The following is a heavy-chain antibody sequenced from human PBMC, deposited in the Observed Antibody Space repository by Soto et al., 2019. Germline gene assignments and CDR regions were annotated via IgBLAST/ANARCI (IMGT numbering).Heavy chain of an antibody. CDR1: GFTFSNAW. CDR2: IKSKTDGGTT. V-gene: IGHV3-15*07. D-gene: IGHD3-3*01. Sequence: EVQLVESGGGLVKPGGSLRLSCAASGFTFSNAWMNWVRQAPGKGLEWVGRIKSKTDGGTTDYAAPVKGRFTISRDDSKNTLYLQMNSLKTEETAVYYCTTDGVIWDFWSGQTPYYFDYWGQGTLVTVSS. CDR3: TTDGVIWDFWSGQTPYYFDY. J-gene: IGHJ4*02.